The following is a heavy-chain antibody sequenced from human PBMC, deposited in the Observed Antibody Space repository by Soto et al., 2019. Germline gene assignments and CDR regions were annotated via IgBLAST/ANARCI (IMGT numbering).Heavy chain of an antibody. CDR2: INPSGGST. CDR1: GYTFTGYY. D-gene: IGHD4-17*01. V-gene: IGHV1-46*03. Sequence: ASVKVSCKASGYTFTGYYMHWVRQAPGQGLEWMGWINPSGGSTSYAQKFQGRVTMTRDTSTSTVYMELSSLRSEDTAVYYCARVRGFTVTTFDYWGQGTLVTVSS. CDR3: ARVRGFTVTTFDY. J-gene: IGHJ4*02.